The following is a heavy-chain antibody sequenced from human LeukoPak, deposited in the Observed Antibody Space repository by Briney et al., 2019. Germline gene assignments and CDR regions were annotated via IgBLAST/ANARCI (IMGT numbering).Heavy chain of an antibody. D-gene: IGHD6-19*01. CDR3: AKVGSGWYYFDY. J-gene: IGHJ4*02. V-gene: IGHV3-23*01. CDR2: ISGSGVST. Sequence: PGGSLRLSCAASGFTFNNYAMHWVRQGPGKGLEWVSGISGSGVSTHYADSVKGRFTISRDNSKNTLYLQMNSLRAEDTAVYYCAKVGSGWYYFDYWGQGTLVTVSS. CDR1: GFTFNNYA.